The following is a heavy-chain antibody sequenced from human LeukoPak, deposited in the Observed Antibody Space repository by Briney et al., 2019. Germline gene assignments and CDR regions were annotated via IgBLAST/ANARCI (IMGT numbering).Heavy chain of an antibody. CDR3: ARWYSSGWYENQYFDY. CDR1: GGSISSYY. D-gene: IGHD6-19*01. Sequence: PSETLSLTCTVSGGSISSYYWSWIRQPPGKGLEWIGYIYTSGSTNYNPSLKSRVTISVDTSKNQFSLKLSSVTAADTAVYYCARWYSSGWYENQYFDYWGQGTLVTVSS. J-gene: IGHJ4*02. V-gene: IGHV4-4*09. CDR2: IYTSGST.